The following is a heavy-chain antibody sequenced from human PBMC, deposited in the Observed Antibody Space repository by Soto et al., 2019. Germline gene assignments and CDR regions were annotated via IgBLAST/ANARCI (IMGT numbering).Heavy chain of an antibody. CDR1: GGTFSSYA. Sequence: SVKVSCKASGGTFSSYAISWVRQGPGQGLEWMGGIIPIFGTANYAQKFQGRVTITADESTSTAYMELSSLRSEDTAVYYCARGVGAKYYYGMEVWGQGTTVTVSS. V-gene: IGHV1-69*13. D-gene: IGHD1-26*01. J-gene: IGHJ6*02. CDR3: ARGVGAKYYYGMEV. CDR2: IIPIFGTA.